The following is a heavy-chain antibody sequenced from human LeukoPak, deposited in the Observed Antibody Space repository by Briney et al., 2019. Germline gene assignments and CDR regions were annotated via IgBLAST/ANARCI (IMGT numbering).Heavy chain of an antibody. Sequence: SQTLSLTCTVSGGSISSGSYYWSWIRQPAGKGLEWIGRIYTSGSTNYNLSLKSRVTISVDTSKNQFSLKLSSVTAADTAVYYCARDGLYSSGWSDAFDIWGQGTMVTVSS. CDR1: GGSISSGSYY. CDR2: IYTSGST. V-gene: IGHV4-61*02. CDR3: ARDGLYSSGWSDAFDI. D-gene: IGHD6-19*01. J-gene: IGHJ3*02.